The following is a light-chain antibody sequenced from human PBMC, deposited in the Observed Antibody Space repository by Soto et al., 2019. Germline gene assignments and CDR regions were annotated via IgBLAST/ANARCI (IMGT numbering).Light chain of an antibody. CDR1: SSDVGGYNY. Sequence: QSALTQPRSVSGSPGQSVTISCTGTSSDVGGYNYVSWYQQHPGKAPKLMIYDVGKRPSGVPDRFSGSKSDNTASLTISGLQAEDEADYYCCSYAGSYTGVFGTGTKLTVL. J-gene: IGLJ1*01. V-gene: IGLV2-11*01. CDR3: CSYAGSYTGV. CDR2: DVG.